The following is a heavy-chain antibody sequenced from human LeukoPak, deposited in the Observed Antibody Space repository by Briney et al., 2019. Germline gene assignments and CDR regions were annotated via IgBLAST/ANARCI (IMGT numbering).Heavy chain of an antibody. CDR3: AGIVAALGGADYFDY. CDR1: GGSMSSYY. D-gene: IGHD2-15*01. Sequence: SETLSLTCTVSGGSMSSYYWSWIRQPPGKGLEWIGYVYFSGSTNYNPSLRSRVTISVDTSKNHFSLKLTSVTAADTAVYYCAGIVAALGGADYFDYWGQGALVTVS. V-gene: IGHV4-59*01. J-gene: IGHJ4*02. CDR2: VYFSGST.